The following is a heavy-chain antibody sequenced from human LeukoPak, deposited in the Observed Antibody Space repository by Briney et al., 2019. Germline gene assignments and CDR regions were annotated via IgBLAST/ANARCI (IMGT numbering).Heavy chain of an antibody. V-gene: IGHV3-7*03. J-gene: IGHJ4*02. CDR2: IKQDGSEK. D-gene: IGHD6-13*01. CDR3: ARGALGIAAAGIHFDY. Sequence: GGSLRLSCAASGFTFSSYWMIWVRQAPGEGLECVANIKQDGSEKYCVDSVRGRFTISRDNAKNSLYLQMNSLRAEDTPVYYCARGALGIAAAGIHFDYWGQGPLHPVPS. CDR1: GFTFSSYW.